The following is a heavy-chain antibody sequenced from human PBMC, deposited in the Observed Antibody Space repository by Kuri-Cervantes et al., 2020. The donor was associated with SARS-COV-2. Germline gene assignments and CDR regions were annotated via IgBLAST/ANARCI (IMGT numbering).Heavy chain of an antibody. CDR3: ARHDY. V-gene: IGHV4-39*01. CDR2: IYYDGRT. Sequence: GSLRLSCTVSGGSISSGGYYWGWIRQPPGKGLEFIGTIYYDGRTYYNTSLKSRVTISVDTSKNQFSLKLSSVTAADTAVYYCARHDYWGQGTLVTGLL. CDR1: GGSISSGGYY. J-gene: IGHJ4*02.